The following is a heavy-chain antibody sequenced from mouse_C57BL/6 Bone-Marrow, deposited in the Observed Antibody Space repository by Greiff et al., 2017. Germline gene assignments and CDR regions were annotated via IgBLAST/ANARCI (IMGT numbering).Heavy chain of an antibody. D-gene: IGHD1-1*01. CDR2: IESEDGET. V-gene: IGHV14-2*01. J-gene: IGHJ4*01. CDR3: AVITTDAMDY. Sequence: EVKLVESGAELVKPGASVKLSCTASGFNIKDYYMHWVKQRTEQGLEWIGRIESEDGETKYAPKFQGKATITADTSSNTAYLQLSSLTSEDTAVYYCAVITTDAMDYWGQGTSVTVSS. CDR1: GFNIKDYY.